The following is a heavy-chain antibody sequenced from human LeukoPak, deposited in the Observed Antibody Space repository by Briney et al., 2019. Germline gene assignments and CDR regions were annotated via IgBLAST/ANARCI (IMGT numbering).Heavy chain of an antibody. CDR1: EFTFSGSA. V-gene: IGHV3-73*01. D-gene: IGHD6-13*01. J-gene: IGHJ6*03. CDR3: TRQQLDQYYYFYYMDV. CDR2: IRSKANSNAK. Sequence: GGSLRLSCAASEFTFSGSAMHWVRQASGKGLEWVGRIRSKANSNAKAYAASVKGRFTISRDDSKNTAYLQMNSLKTEDTAVYYCTRQQLDQYYYFYYMDVWGKGTTVTVSS.